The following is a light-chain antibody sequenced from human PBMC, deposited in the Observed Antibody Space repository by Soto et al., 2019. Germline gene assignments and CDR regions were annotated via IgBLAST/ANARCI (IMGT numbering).Light chain of an antibody. CDR1: QDISRN. V-gene: IGKV1-39*01. CDR3: QQSHSSPLS. CDR2: TAS. Sequence: DIEMTQSPSSLSASVGDRVTVTCQASQDISRNLNWYQQKPGKAPELLIYTASNLQSGVPSRFSGSGSGTDFALTISSLQPEDSAVYYCQQSHSSPLSFGGGTKVDIK. J-gene: IGKJ4*01.